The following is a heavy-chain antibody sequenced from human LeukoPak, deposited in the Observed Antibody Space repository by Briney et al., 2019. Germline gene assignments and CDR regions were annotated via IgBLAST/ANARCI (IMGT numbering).Heavy chain of an antibody. CDR2: IRSKTYGGTS. D-gene: IGHD2-15*01. CDR3: GRAPRPVAWNWFDP. Sequence: GGSLRLSCTTSGFSLGDYAVGWFRQAPGMGLEWLGFIRSKTYGGTSEYAASLKGRFTMSRDDSKSIAYLQMNSLKIEDPAVYYCGRAPRPVAWNWFDPWGQGTLVTVSS. V-gene: IGHV3-49*03. J-gene: IGHJ5*02. CDR1: GFSLGDYA.